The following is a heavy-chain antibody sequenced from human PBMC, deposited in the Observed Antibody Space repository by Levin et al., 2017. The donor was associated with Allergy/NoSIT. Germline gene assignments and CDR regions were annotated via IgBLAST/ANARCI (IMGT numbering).Heavy chain of an antibody. CDR3: ARVQPLRRTTVVRIPNWFDP. CDR2: INHSGST. V-gene: IGHV4-34*01. Sequence: SETLSLTCAVYGGSFSGYYWSWIRQPPGKGLEWIGEINHSGSTNYNPSLKSRVTISVDTSKNQFSLKLSSVTAADTAVYYCARVQPLRRTTVVRIPNWFDPWGQGTLVTVSS. J-gene: IGHJ5*02. CDR1: GGSFSGYY. D-gene: IGHD4-23*01.